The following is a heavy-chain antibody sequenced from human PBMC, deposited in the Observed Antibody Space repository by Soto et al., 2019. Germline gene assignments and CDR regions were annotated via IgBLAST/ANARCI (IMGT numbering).Heavy chain of an antibody. CDR1: GGSISSISYY. D-gene: IGHD6-19*01. Sequence: SETLSLTCTVSGGSISSISYYWGWIRQPPGKGLEWIGSIYYSGSTYYNPSLKSRVTISVDTSKNQFSLKLSSVTAADTAVYYCARHAVADYYFDYWGQGTLVTVSS. V-gene: IGHV4-39*01. CDR2: IYYSGST. J-gene: IGHJ4*02. CDR3: ARHAVADYYFDY.